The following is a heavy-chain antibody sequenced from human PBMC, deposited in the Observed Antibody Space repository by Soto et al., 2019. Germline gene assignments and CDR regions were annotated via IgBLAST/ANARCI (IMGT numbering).Heavy chain of an antibody. CDR3: ARDRFAGHQLVIPWFEP. CDR1: GFPFSAYN. V-gene: IGHV3-21*06. D-gene: IGHD3-9*01. Sequence: GGSLRLSCTGSGFPFSAYNMNWVRQVPGKGPEWISSITSKTGQIYYAESVKGRFTISRDNAKNSLYLEMNRLGAEDTAVYFWARDRFAGHQLVIPWFEPWGQGTLVTVTS. J-gene: IGHJ5*02. CDR2: ITSKTGQI.